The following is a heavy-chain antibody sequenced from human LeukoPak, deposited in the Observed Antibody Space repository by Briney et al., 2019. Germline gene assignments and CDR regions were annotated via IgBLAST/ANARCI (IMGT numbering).Heavy chain of an antibody. D-gene: IGHD3-10*01. CDR3: STGSGHAFDI. V-gene: IGHV3-74*01. J-gene: IGHJ3*02. Sequence: GGSPRLSCAASGFTFSSYWMHWVRQVPGKGLVWVSRINSDGSSTSYADSVKGRFTISRDNAKNTLYVQMNSLRAEDTAVYYCSTGSGHAFDIWGRGTMVAVSS. CDR1: GFTFSSYW. CDR2: INSDGSST.